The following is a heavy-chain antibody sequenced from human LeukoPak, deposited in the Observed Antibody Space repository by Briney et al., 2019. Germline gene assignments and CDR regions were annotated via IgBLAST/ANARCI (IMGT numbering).Heavy chain of an antibody. CDR2: IKRMGPTT. CDR1: GFTFSDYY. J-gene: IGHJ6*03. CDR3: AGAGELRYMDV. Sequence: KTGGSLRLSCAASGFTFSDYYMSWIRQAPGKGLEGVSTIKRMGPTTYYAHSLRGRFTISRHNAKNSLFLQMSSLRADDTAIYYCAGAGELRYMDVWGKGTAVTVSS. D-gene: IGHD3-16*01. V-gene: IGHV3-11*04.